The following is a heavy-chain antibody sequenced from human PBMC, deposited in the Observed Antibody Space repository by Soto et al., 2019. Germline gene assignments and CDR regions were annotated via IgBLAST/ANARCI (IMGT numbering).Heavy chain of an antibody. CDR1: GFSLSTSGVG. CDR3: AHSFSVVLIPTAKGAYFDY. D-gene: IGHD2-2*01. CDR2: IYWNDDK. V-gene: IGHV2-5*01. J-gene: IGHJ4*02. Sequence: GSGPTLVNPTQTLTLTCTFSGFSLSTSGVGVGWIRQPPGKALEWLALIYWNDDKRYSPSLKSRLTITKDTSKNQVVLTMTNMDPVDTGTYYCAHSFSVVLIPTAKGAYFDYWGQGTRVTAPQ.